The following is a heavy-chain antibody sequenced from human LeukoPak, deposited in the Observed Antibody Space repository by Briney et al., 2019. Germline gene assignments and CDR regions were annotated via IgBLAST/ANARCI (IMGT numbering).Heavy chain of an antibody. CDR3: ARGFVQLQNWFDP. V-gene: IGHV4-39*07. CDR2: IYYSGST. J-gene: IGHJ5*02. Sequence: PSETLSLTCTVSGGSISSSSYYWGWIRQPPGKGLEWIGSIYYSGSTYYNPSLKSRVTISVDTSKNRFSLKLSSVTAAATAVYYCARGFVQLQNWFDPWGQGTLVTVSS. CDR1: GGSISSSSYY. D-gene: IGHD2-2*01.